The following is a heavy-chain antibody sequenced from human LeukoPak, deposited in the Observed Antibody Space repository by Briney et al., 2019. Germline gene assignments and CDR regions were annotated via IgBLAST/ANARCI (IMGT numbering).Heavy chain of an antibody. CDR1: GGSISSGGYY. CDR2: IYHSGST. CDR3: ARGPRRDGYNRIGFDY. V-gene: IGHV4-30-2*01. D-gene: IGHD5-24*01. Sequence: SQTLSLTCTVSGGSISSGGYYWSWIRQPPGKGLEWIGYIYHSGSTYYNPSLKSRVTISVDMSKNQFSLRLSSVTAADTAVYYCARGPRRDGYNRIGFDYWGQGTLVTVSS. J-gene: IGHJ4*02.